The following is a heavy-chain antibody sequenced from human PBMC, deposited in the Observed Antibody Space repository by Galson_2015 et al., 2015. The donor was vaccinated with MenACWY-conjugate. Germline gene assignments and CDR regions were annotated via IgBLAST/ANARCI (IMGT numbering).Heavy chain of an antibody. CDR1: GYTFTSYY. J-gene: IGHJ4*02. Sequence: SVKVSCKASGYTFTSYYMHWVRQAPGQGLEWMGVIHPSAGYTTYAQKFQGRVTVTRDTSTSTVYMELSSLKSEDTALYYCARDGYSANWYFDYFDYWGQGTLVTVSS. V-gene: IGHV1-46*01. CDR3: ARDGYSANWYFDYFDY. CDR2: IHPSAGYT. D-gene: IGHD6-13*01.